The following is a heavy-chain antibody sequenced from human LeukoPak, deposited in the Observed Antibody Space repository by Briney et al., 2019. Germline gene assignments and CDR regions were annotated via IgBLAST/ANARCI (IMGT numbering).Heavy chain of an antibody. J-gene: IGHJ4*02. CDR1: GFTFSSYA. Sequence: GGSLRLSCAASGFTFSSYAMNWVRQTPVKGLEWVSFITGDAGDTSYADSVKGRFTISRDNSKNTLYLQLNSLRAEDTAVYYCARDSTYYYDSGSSGPHYFGYWGQGTLVTVSS. CDR3: ARDSTYYYDSGSSGPHYFGY. D-gene: IGHD3-10*01. CDR2: ITGDAGDT. V-gene: IGHV3-23*01.